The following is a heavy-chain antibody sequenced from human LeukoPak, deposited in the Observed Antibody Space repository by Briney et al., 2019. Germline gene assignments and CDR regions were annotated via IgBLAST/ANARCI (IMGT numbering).Heavy chain of an antibody. J-gene: IGHJ5*02. V-gene: IGHV1-18*01. CDR3: ARDAPENWFDP. Sequence: RASVNVSCKASGYTFTSYGISWVRQATGQGLEWMGWISAYNGNTNYAQKLQGRVTITRDTSASTAYMELSSLRSEDTAVYYCARDAPENWFDPWGQGTLVTVSS. CDR1: GYTFTSYG. CDR2: ISAYNGNT.